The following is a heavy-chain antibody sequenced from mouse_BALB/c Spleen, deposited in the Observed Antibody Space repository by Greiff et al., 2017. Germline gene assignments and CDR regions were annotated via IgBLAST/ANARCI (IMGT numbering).Heavy chain of an antibody. CDR1: GDSITSGY. CDR3: ARGGAMDY. CDR2: ISYSGST. Sequence: VQLKESGPSLVKPSQTLSLTCSVSGDSITSGYWNWIRKFPGNKLEYMGYISYSGSTYYNPSLKSRISIIRETSKNQYYMQLNSVTTDDTATYYCARGGAMDYWGQGTSVTVSS. J-gene: IGHJ4*01. V-gene: IGHV3-8*02.